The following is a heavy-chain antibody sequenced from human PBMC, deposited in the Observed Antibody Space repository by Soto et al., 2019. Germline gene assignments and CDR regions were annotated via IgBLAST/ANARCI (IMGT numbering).Heavy chain of an antibody. D-gene: IGHD6-6*01. J-gene: IGHJ4*02. V-gene: IGHV1-46*01. CDR3: AREYSSSSVPDY. Sequence: ASVTVSCKASVYTFTSYYIHWVRQAPGQGLEWMGIINPSGGSTSYAQKFQGRVTMTRDTSTSTAYMELSSLRSEDTAVYYCAREYSSSSVPDYWGQGTLVTVSS. CDR2: INPSGGST. CDR1: VYTFTSYY.